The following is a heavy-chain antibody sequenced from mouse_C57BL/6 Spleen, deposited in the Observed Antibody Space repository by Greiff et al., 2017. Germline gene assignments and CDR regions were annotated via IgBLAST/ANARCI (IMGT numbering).Heavy chain of an antibody. J-gene: IGHJ1*03. D-gene: IGHD1-1*01. CDR1: GFTFRSYA. V-gene: IGHV5-9-1*02. CDR2: ISSGGDYI. Sequence: EVHLVESGDGLVKPGGSLKLSCAASGFTFRSYAMSWVRQTPEKRLEWVAYISSGGDYIYYADTVKGRFTISRDNARNTLYLQMSSLKSEDTAMYYCTRDYGSSYWYFDVWGTGTTVTVSS. CDR3: TRDYGSSYWYFDV.